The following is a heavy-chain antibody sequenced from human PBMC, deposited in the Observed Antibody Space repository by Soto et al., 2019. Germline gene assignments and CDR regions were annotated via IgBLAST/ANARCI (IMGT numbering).Heavy chain of an antibody. CDR1: GFTFSSYG. V-gene: IGHV3-30*18. CDR3: AKGRIDRARWYYFDY. J-gene: IGHJ4*02. Sequence: QVQLVESGGGVVQPGRSLRLSCAASGFTFSSYGMHWVRQAPGKGLEGVAVISYDGSNKYYADSVKGRFTISRDNSKNTLYLQMNSLRAEDTAVYYCAKGRIDRARWYYFDYWGQGTLVTVSS. D-gene: IGHD3-22*01. CDR2: ISYDGSNK.